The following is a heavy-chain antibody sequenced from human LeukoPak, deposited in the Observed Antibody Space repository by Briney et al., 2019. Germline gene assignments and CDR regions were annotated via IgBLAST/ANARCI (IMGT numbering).Heavy chain of an antibody. Sequence: SVKVSCKASGGTFSSYAISWVRQAPGQGLEWMGGIIPIFGTANYAQKFQGRVTITADKSTSTAYMELSSLRSEDTAVYYCARDHPDYYDSSGYYGWYFDLWGRGTLVTVSS. CDR1: GGTFSSYA. V-gene: IGHV1-69*06. CDR3: ARDHPDYYDSSGYYGWYFDL. D-gene: IGHD3-22*01. CDR2: IIPIFGTA. J-gene: IGHJ2*01.